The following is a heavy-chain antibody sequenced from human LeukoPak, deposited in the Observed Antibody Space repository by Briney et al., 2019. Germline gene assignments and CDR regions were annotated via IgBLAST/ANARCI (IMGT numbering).Heavy chain of an antibody. D-gene: IGHD1-26*01. Sequence: SETLSLTCTLSAGSISSSGYYLGWIRQPPGKALSWIASITYSGHTYYNPSLKSPVTISVDTSKNQLSLKLISLTSSDTAVYYCARHEYSGSYYGLSWFDPWGQGTLVTVSS. J-gene: IGHJ5*02. CDR2: ITYSGHT. V-gene: IGHV4-39*01. CDR3: ARHEYSGSYYGLSWFDP. CDR1: AGSISSSGYY.